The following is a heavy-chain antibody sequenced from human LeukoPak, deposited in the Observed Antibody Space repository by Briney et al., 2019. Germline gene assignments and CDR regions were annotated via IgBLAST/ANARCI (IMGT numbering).Heavy chain of an antibody. D-gene: IGHD6-13*01. J-gene: IGHJ6*03. CDR3: ARVPKYSSSWSTLGEYYMDV. Sequence: SETLSLTCTVSGYSISSGYYWGWIRQPPGKGLEWIGSIYHSGSTYYNPSLKSRVTISVDTSKNQFSLKLSSVTAADTAVYYCARVPKYSSSWSTLGEYYMDVWGKGTTVTVSS. CDR2: IYHSGST. CDR1: GYSISSGYY. V-gene: IGHV4-38-2*02.